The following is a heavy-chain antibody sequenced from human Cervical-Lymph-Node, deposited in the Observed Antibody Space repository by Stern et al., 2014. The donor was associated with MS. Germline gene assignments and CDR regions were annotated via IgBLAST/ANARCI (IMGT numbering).Heavy chain of an antibody. V-gene: IGHV5-51*01. Sequence: EVQLVEFGAEVKKPGESLKLSCKLSGYSFTIYYIAWVRQMPGKGLEWMGVIYPYDSDTTYSPSFQGQVTISADKSITTAYLQWSSLRASDTAMYYCARHVQGFDYWGQGTLVTVSS. J-gene: IGHJ4*02. CDR1: GYSFTIYY. CDR2: IYPYDSDT. CDR3: ARHVQGFDY.